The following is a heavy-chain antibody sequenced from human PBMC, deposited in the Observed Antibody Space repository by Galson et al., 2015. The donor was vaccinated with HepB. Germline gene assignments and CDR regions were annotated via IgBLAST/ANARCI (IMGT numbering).Heavy chain of an antibody. CDR1: GFTFSSFV. Sequence: FLRLSGAASGFTFSSFVMHWVRQAPGKGLEWVAVIWYDGSEKYYADSVKGRFTISRDNSKNTLYLQMNSLRAEDTAVYYCARAGDAFDYWGQGTLVTVSS. CDR2: IWYDGSEK. D-gene: IGHD2-21*02. V-gene: IGHV3-33*01. J-gene: IGHJ4*02. CDR3: ARAGDAFDY.